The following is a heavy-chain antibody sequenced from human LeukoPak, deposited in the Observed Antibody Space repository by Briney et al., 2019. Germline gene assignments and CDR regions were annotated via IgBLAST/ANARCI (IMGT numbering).Heavy chain of an antibody. CDR2: ISAYNGNT. V-gene: IGHV1-18*01. CDR1: GYTFTSYD. Sequence: ASVKVSFKASGYTFTSYDVSWVRQAPGQGLEWMGWISAYNGNTNYAQKLQGRVTMTTDTPTSTAYMELRSLRSDDSAVYFCARVPIPPYSSSWYQPFDYWGQGTLVTVSS. J-gene: IGHJ4*02. D-gene: IGHD6-13*01. CDR3: ARVPIPPYSSSWYQPFDY.